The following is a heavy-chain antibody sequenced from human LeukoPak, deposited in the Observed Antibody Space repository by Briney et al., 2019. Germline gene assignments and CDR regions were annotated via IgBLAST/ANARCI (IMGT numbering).Heavy chain of an antibody. V-gene: IGHV4-4*07. CDR1: GGSISGYY. Sequence: SETLSLTCTVSGGSISGYYWSWIRQPAGKGLEWIGRIYTSGSTNYNPSLKSRVTMSVDTSKNQFSLKLSPVTAADTAVYYCARDSPGYSSGWYHFDYWGQGTLVTVSS. CDR2: IYTSGST. J-gene: IGHJ4*02. CDR3: ARDSPGYSSGWYHFDY. D-gene: IGHD6-19*01.